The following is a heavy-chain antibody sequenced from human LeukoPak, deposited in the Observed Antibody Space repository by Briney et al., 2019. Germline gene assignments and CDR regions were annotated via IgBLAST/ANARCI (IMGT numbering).Heavy chain of an antibody. CDR2: IYTSGST. CDR3: ARAEDQLLYGGWFDP. V-gene: IGHV4-4*07. Sequence: PETLSLTCTVSGGSISSYYWSWIRQPAGKGLEWIGRIYTSGSTNYNPSLKSRVTMSVDTSKNQFSLKLSSVTAADTAVYYCARAEDQLLYGGWFDPWGQGTLVTVSS. D-gene: IGHD2-2*02. CDR1: GGSISSYY. J-gene: IGHJ5*02.